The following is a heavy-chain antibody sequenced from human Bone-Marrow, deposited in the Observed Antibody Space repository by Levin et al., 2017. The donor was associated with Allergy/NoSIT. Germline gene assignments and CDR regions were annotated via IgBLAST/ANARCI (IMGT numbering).Heavy chain of an antibody. CDR2: ISGSGGST. CDR3: ARKEAHYDILTGDYPIDY. J-gene: IGHJ4*02. CDR1: GFTFSSYA. Sequence: PGGSLRLSCAASGFTFSSYAMSWVRQAPGKGLEWVSAISGSGGSTYYADSVKGRFTISRDNSKNTLYLQMNSLRAEDTAVYYCARKEAHYDILTGDYPIDYWGQGTLVTVSS. V-gene: IGHV3-23*01. D-gene: IGHD3-9*01.